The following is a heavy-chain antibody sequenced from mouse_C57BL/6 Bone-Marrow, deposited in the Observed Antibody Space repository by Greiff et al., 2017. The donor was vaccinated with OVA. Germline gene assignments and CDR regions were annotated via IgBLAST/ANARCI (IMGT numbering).Heavy chain of an antibody. D-gene: IGHD1-1*01. Sequence: LVESGAELVKPGASVKLSCTASGFNIKDYYMHWVKQRTEQGLEWIGRIDPEDGETKYAPKFQGKATITADTSSNTAYLQLSSLTSEDTAVYYCAKDYGSPYWYFDVWGTGTTVTVSS. CDR3: AKDYGSPYWYFDV. CDR2: IDPEDGET. J-gene: IGHJ1*03. CDR1: GFNIKDYY. V-gene: IGHV14-2*01.